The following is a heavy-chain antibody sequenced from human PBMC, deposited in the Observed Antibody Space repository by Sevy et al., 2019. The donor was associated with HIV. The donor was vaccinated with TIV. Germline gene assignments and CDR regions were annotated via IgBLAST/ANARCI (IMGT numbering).Heavy chain of an antibody. J-gene: IGHJ4*02. V-gene: IGHV3-33*01. Sequence: GGSLRLSCAASGFTFSSYGMHWVRQAPGKGLEWVAVIWYDGSNKYYADSVKGRFTISRDNSKNTLYLQMNSLRAEDTAVYYCARDTGRPDAIGSGSYPGYWGQGTLVTVSS. CDR1: GFTFSSYG. CDR3: ARDTGRPDAIGSGSYPGY. D-gene: IGHD3-10*01. CDR2: IWYDGSNK.